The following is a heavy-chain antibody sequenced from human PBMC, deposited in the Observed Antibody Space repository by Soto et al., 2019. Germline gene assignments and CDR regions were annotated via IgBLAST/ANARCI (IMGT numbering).Heavy chain of an antibody. V-gene: IGHV3-74*01. Sequence: GGSLRLSCAASGFTFSSYWMYWVRQAPGKGLMWVSHISSDGSRTSYADSVNGRFTISRDNAKNTLFLQMNSLRAEDTAVYYCARSSGYYAFDIWGQGTMVTVSS. D-gene: IGHD3-22*01. CDR1: GFTFSSYW. J-gene: IGHJ3*02. CDR3: ARSSGYYAFDI. CDR2: ISSDGSRT.